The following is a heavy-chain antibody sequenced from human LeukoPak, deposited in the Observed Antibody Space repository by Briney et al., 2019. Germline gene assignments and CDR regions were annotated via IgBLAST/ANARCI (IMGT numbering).Heavy chain of an antibody. V-gene: IGHV1-69*06. CDR2: XXPIFGTA. CDR1: GGTFSSYA. D-gene: IGHD6-13*01. CDR3: ATPGPEYSSSWYPFDY. Sequence: ASVKVSCKASGGTFSSYAISWVRQAPGQGLXXXXXXXPIFGTANYAQKFQGRVTITADKSTSTAYMELSSLRSEDTAVYYCATPGPEYSSSWYPFDYWGQGTLVTVSS. J-gene: IGHJ4*02.